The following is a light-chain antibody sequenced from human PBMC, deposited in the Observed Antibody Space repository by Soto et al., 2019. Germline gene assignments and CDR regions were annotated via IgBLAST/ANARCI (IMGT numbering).Light chain of an antibody. Sequence: EIEMTQSPASLSASPGDRATLTCKASQGVSSNLTWYQQKPGKAPRLLIYGASTRATGIPARFSGSGSGTDFTFTISSLQPEDIAVYYCQQYNNWALTFGQGTRLEIK. CDR3: QQYNNWALT. CDR2: GAS. CDR1: QGVSSN. J-gene: IGKJ5*01. V-gene: IGKV3-15*01.